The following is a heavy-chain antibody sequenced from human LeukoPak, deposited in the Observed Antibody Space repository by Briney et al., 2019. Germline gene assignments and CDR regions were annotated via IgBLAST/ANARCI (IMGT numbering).Heavy chain of an antibody. D-gene: IGHD3-3*01. CDR2: MYYSGNT. CDR1: GGSISGYY. Sequence: PSETLSLTCTVSGGSISGYYWSWIRQPPGMPLEWIGYMYYSGNTNYNLSLKSRVSISVDASKSQFSLKLRFVPAADTAVYYCARAGYDFWSGYRGPDYFDSWGQGTLVTVSS. CDR3: ARAGYDFWSGYRGPDYFDS. J-gene: IGHJ4*02. V-gene: IGHV4-59*01.